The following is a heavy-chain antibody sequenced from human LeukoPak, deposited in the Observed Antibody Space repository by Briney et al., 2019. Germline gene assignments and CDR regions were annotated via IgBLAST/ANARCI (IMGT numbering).Heavy chain of an antibody. D-gene: IGHD3-22*01. J-gene: IGHJ1*01. V-gene: IGHV3-33*01. Sequence: GGSLRLSCAASGFTLSNYGMHWVRQAPGKGLEWVAAIWHGGSRKYYAESVKGRFTISRDNARNTVYVQMDSLRAEDTAVYYCARDEGDSSGYYPGLWGQGTLVTVSS. CDR3: ARDEGDSSGYYPGL. CDR2: IWHGGSRK. CDR1: GFTLSNYG.